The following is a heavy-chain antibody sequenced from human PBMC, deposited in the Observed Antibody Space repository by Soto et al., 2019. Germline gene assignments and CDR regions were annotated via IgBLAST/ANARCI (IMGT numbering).Heavy chain of an antibody. V-gene: IGHV4-39*01. Sequence: SETLSLTCTVSGGSISSSSYYWGWIRQPPGKGLEWIGSIYYSGSTYYNPSLKSRVTISVGTSKNQFSLKLSSVTAADTAVYYCVRRDILTGYLYYWGQGTRVTVSS. CDR2: IYYSGST. CDR3: VRRDILTGYLYY. D-gene: IGHD3-9*01. CDR1: GGSISSSSYY. J-gene: IGHJ4*02.